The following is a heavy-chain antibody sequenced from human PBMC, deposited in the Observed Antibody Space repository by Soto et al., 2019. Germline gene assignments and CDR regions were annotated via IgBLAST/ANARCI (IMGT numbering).Heavy chain of an antibody. D-gene: IGHD6-19*01. CDR1: GGSINSNYF. J-gene: IGHJ4*02. Sequence: QLQLQESGPGLVKPSETLSLTCAVSGGSINSNYFWGWIRQPPGRGLEWIGSIYYGGNTYYNPSLXXLXXISADLSKNQFSLNLNSVTAADTAVYYGATTVYSSAWSRDFWGQGTLVTVSS. CDR3: ATTVYSSAWSRDF. V-gene: IGHV4-39*01. CDR2: IYYGGNT.